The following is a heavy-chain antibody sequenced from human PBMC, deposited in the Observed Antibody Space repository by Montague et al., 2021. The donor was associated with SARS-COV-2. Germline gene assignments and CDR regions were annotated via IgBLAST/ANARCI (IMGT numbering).Heavy chain of an antibody. J-gene: IGHJ4*02. Sequence: QSVAEVKKPGESLKISRKGSGYSFTSYWIGWVRQMPGKGLEWMGIIYPGDSDTRYSPSFQGQVTISADKSISTAYLQWSSLKASDTAMYYCASGRAYYYDSSGYGYFDYWGQGTLVTVSS. V-gene: IGHV5-51*03. D-gene: IGHD3-22*01. CDR2: IYPGDSDT. CDR1: GYSFTSYW. CDR3: ASGRAYYYDSSGYGYFDY.